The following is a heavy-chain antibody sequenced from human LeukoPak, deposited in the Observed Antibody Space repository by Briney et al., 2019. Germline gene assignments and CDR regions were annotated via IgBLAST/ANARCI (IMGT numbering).Heavy chain of an antibody. J-gene: IGHJ6*03. CDR1: GGSISSYY. CDR3: ARVGSGYDLYYYYYYMDV. Sequence: SETLSLTCTVSGGSISSYYWSWIRQPPGKGLEWIGYIYYSGSTNYNTSLKSRVTISVDTSKNQFSLKLSSVTAADTAVYYCARVGSGYDLYYYYYYMDVWGKGTTVTVSS. V-gene: IGHV4-59*08. CDR2: IYYSGST. D-gene: IGHD5-12*01.